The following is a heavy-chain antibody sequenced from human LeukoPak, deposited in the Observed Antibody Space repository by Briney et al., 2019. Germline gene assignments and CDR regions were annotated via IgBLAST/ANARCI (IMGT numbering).Heavy chain of an antibody. V-gene: IGHV1-18*01. CDR3: ARDKWELLLFDY. Sequence: VASVKVSCTASGYTFTSYGINWVRQAPGQGLEWMGWISADNGFTVSAQDLQGRVTMTTDTSTSTAYMELRSLRSDDTAVYYCARDKWELLLFDYWGQGTLVTVSS. J-gene: IGHJ4*02. D-gene: IGHD1-26*01. CDR2: ISADNGFT. CDR1: GYTFTSYG.